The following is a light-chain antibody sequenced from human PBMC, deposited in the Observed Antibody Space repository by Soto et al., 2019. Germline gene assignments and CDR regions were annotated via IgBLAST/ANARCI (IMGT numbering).Light chain of an antibody. CDR3: QQSYSTRWT. J-gene: IGKJ1*01. V-gene: IGKV1-39*01. Sequence: DIQMTQSPSSLSASVEDRVTITCRASQSISSYLNWYQQKPGKAPKLLIYAASSLQSGVPSRFSGSGSGTDFTLTISSLQPEDFATYYCQQSYSTRWTFGQGTKVEIK. CDR1: QSISSY. CDR2: AAS.